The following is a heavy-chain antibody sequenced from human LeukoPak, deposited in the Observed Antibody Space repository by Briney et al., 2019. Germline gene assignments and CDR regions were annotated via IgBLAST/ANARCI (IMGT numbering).Heavy chain of an antibody. CDR1: GGTFSSYA. V-gene: IGHV1-69*13. J-gene: IGHJ4*02. D-gene: IGHD3-22*01. Sequence: SVKVSCKASGGTFSSYAISWMRQAPGQGLEWMGGIIPIFGTANYAQKFQGRVTITADESTSTAYMELSSLRSEDTAVYYCARGYPFMDSSGYYFNYWGQGTLVTVSS. CDR2: IIPIFGTA. CDR3: ARGYPFMDSSGYYFNY.